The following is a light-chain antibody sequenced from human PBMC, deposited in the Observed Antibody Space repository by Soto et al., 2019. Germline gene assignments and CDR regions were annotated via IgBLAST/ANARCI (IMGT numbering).Light chain of an antibody. CDR3: QSYDSSLSGSV. CDR2: RNT. J-gene: IGLJ3*02. V-gene: IGLV1-40*01. CDR1: SSNIGAGYD. Sequence: QLVLTQPPSVSGAPGQRVTISCTGSSSNIGAGYDVHWYQQLPGTAPKLLIYRNTNRPSGVPDRFSGSKSGTSASLAITGLQAEDEADYYCQSYDSSLSGSVFGGGTKLTVL.